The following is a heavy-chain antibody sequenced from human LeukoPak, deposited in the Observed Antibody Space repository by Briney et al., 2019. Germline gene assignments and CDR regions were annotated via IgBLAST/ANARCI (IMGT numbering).Heavy chain of an antibody. CDR2: INPNSGGT. D-gene: IGHD5-18*01. Sequence: ASVKVSCKASGYTFTGYYMRWVRQAPGQGLEWMGRINPNSGGTNYAQKFQGRVTMTRDTSISTAYMELSRLRSDDTAVYYCARERAFRGYSYWGQGTLVTVSS. V-gene: IGHV1-2*06. CDR1: GYTFTGYY. J-gene: IGHJ4*02. CDR3: ARERAFRGYSY.